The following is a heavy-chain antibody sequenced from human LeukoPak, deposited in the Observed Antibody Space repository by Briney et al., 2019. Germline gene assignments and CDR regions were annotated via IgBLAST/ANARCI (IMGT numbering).Heavy chain of an antibody. D-gene: IGHD1-26*01. CDR2: IWPADSDT. V-gene: IGHV5-51*01. Sequence: GESLKISCMGSGYSFTSYWIGWVRQMPGKGLEWMGIIWPADSDTRYSPSFQGQVTISADKSISTAYLQWSSLKASDTAIYYCARQCCGSYYPMDVWGKGTTVTVSS. J-gene: IGHJ6*03. CDR3: ARQCCGSYYPMDV. CDR1: GYSFTSYW.